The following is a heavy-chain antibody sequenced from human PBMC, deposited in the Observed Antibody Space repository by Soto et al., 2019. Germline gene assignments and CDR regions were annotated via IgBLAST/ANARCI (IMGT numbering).Heavy chain of an antibody. CDR1: RFTFSSYA. J-gene: IGHJ4*02. V-gene: IGHV3-23*01. CDR2: XSGSAXSP. Sequence: PXXSLRLSCAASRFTFSSYAMSWVRQAPGKGLEWVSHXSGSAXSPYSEASVKXXLTLSRDXXKNKMYLQMNSLRAEDPAVYYCAKKSSGWYFDYCGQGTLVTV. D-gene: IGHD6-19*01. CDR3: AKKSSGWYFDY.